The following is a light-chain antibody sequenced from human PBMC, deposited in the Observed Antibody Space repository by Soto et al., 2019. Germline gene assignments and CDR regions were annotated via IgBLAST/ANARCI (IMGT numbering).Light chain of an antibody. V-gene: IGLV2-14*01. CDR2: DVS. J-gene: IGLJ1*01. Sequence: QSVLTQPASGSGAPGQSIPITYTGTSSDVGGYNYVSWYQQHPGKAPKLMIYDVSNRPSGVSNRFSGSKSGNTASLTISGLQAEEEADYYCSSYTSSSSPYVFGTGPQLTVL. CDR3: SSYTSSSSPYV. CDR1: SSDVGGYNY.